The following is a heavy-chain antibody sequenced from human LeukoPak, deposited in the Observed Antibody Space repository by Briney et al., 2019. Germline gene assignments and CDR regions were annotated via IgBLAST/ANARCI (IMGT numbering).Heavy chain of an antibody. CDR1: GFTFSSYA. D-gene: IGHD4-17*01. Sequence: GGSLRLSCAASGFTFSSYAMHWVRQAPGKGLEYVSAISSNGGSTYYANSVKGRFTISRDNSKNTLYLQMGSLRAEDMAVYYCARCLTVTVTPGYMDVWGKGTTVTVSS. CDR3: ARCLTVTVTPGYMDV. CDR2: ISSNGGST. J-gene: IGHJ6*03. V-gene: IGHV3-64*01.